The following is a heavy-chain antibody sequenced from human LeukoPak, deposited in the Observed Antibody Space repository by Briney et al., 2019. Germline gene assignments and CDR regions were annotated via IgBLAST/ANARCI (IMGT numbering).Heavy chain of an antibody. Sequence: GASVKVSCKPSGYTFTSYGIIWVRQAPGQGLEWMGWISAYNGNTNYAQKLQGRATMTTDTSTSTAYMELRSLRSDDTAVYYCARDPSMKGTAYFDYWGQGTLVTVSS. J-gene: IGHJ4*02. CDR1: GYTFTSYG. D-gene: IGHD1-1*01. CDR3: ARDPSMKGTAYFDY. CDR2: ISAYNGNT. V-gene: IGHV1-18*01.